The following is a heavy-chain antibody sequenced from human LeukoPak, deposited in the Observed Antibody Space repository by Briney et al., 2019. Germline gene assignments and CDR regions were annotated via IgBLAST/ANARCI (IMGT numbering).Heavy chain of an antibody. CDR2: MNPNSGNT. V-gene: IGHV1-8*01. CDR3: ARAEGWYEVFLYMDV. J-gene: IGHJ6*03. D-gene: IGHD6-19*01. CDR1: GYTFTSYD. Sequence: RASVTVSCKASGYTFTSYDINWVRQATGQGLEWMGWMNPNSGNTGYAQKFQGRVTMTRNTSISTAYMELSSLRSEDTAVYYCARAEGWYEVFLYMDVWGKGTTVTVSS.